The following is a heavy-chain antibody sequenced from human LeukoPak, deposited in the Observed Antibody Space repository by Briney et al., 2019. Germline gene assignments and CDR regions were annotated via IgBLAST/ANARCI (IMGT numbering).Heavy chain of an antibody. D-gene: IGHD6-19*01. Sequence: GGTLRLSCAASRFTFSSYAMHWVRQTPGKGLEYVSAISSNGGSTYYANSVKGRFTISRDNSKNTLYLQMGSLRAEDMAVYYCARGVLARGSSGWYFDYWGQGTLVTVSS. V-gene: IGHV3-64*01. CDR2: ISSNGGST. CDR3: ARGVLARGSSGWYFDY. J-gene: IGHJ4*02. CDR1: RFTFSSYA.